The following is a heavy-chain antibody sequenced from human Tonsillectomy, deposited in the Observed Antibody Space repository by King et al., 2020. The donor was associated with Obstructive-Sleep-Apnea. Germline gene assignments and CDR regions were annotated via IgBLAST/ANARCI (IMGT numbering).Heavy chain of an antibody. V-gene: IGHV4-31*03. D-gene: IGHD3-10*01. CDR1: GGSISGGGYY. J-gene: IGHJ4*02. CDR3: ARGNSSVDQYGSGTYSNLGYYFDF. CDR2: LYDSGST. Sequence: VQLQESGPRLVKPSQTLSLTCTVSGGSISGGGYYWNWIRQHPGKGLEWIGDLYDSGSTYYNPSLKSRLTMSIDTSKNQFSLKLNSVTAADTAVYYFARGNSSVDQYGSGTYSNLGYYFDFWGQGTLVTVPS.